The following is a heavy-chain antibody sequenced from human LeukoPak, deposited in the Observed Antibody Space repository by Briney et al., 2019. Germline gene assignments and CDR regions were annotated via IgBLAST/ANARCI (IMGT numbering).Heavy chain of an antibody. V-gene: IGHV3-30-3*01. CDR1: GFTFSSYA. CDR3: ARKNYDILTGYFFNPNWYFDL. D-gene: IGHD3-9*01. J-gene: IGHJ2*01. CDR2: ISYDGSNK. Sequence: GGSLRLSCAASGFTFSSYAMHWVRQAPGKGLEWVAVISYDGSNKYYADSVKGRFTISRDNSKNTLYLQMNSLRAEDTAVYYCARKNYDILTGYFFNPNWYFDLWGRGTLVTVSS.